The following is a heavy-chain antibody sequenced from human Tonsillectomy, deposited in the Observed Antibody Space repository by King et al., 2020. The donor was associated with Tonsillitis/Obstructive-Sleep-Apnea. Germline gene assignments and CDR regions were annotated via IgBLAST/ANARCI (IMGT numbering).Heavy chain of an antibody. D-gene: IGHD3-10*01. J-gene: IGHJ6*02. CDR3: TRGYYGSGRAANMDV. CDR2: FTPIHNIA. V-gene: IGHV1-69*16. Sequence: QLVQSGAEVKKPGSSVRVSCKASGGTFSGSTTSWVRQAPGLGLEWMGEFTPIHNIANYAQKFQGRVTITADESTSTTYMELSSLRSDDTGVYYCTRGYYGSGRAANMDVWGQGTTVTVSS. CDR1: GGTFSGST.